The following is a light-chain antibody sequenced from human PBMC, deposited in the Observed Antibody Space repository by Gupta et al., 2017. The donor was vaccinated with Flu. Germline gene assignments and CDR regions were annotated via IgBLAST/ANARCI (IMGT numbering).Light chain of an antibody. CDR1: SGNSEYT. J-gene: IGLJ1*01. Sequence: QLSVSQSPSASVSLGSSIKITCTLDSGNSEYTIAWHQQQPEKGARFLMTINRDGSHDKVDDIPDRFSGASSGSDRYLTTSSVQSEDEADYYWQTWGTGTNVFGIGTKVTVL. CDR3: QTWGTGTNV. CDR2: INRDGSH. V-gene: IGLV4-69*02.